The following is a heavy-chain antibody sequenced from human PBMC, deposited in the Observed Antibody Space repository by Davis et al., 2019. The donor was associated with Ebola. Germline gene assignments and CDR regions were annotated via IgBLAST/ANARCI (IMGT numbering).Heavy chain of an antibody. Sequence: GGSLRLSCAPSGFTFVDYAMHWVRHAPGKGLEWVSLISGDGGSTYYADSVKGRFTISRDNSKNSLYLQMNSLRTEDTALYYCAKDIANTAMGEYYGMDVWGQGTTVTVSS. CDR2: ISGDGGST. V-gene: IGHV3-43*02. CDR3: AKDIANTAMGEYYGMDV. D-gene: IGHD5-18*01. CDR1: GFTFVDYA. J-gene: IGHJ6*02.